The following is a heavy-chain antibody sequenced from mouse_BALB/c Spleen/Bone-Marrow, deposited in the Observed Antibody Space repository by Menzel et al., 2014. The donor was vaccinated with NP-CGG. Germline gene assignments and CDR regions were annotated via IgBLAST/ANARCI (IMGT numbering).Heavy chain of an antibody. Sequence: EVKLMESGGGLVQPGGSLRLSCATSGFTFTDYYMNWVRQPPGKALEWLGFIRNKANGYTTEYSASVKSRITISRDNSQNILYLQMNTLRVEDSATYYCARDKGRVFFDYWGQGTTLTVSS. V-gene: IGHV7-3*02. CDR2: IRNKANGYTT. CDR3: ARDKGRVFFDY. CDR1: GFTFTDYY. J-gene: IGHJ2*01.